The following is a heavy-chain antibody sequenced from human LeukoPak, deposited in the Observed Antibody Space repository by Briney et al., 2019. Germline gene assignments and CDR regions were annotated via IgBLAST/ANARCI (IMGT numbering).Heavy chain of an antibody. CDR1: GGTFSSYA. D-gene: IGHD3-10*01. Sequence: SVKVSCMASGGTFSSYAISWVRQAPGQGLEWMGGIIPIFGTANYAQKFQGRVTITADKSTSTAYMELSSLRSEDTAVYYCARAYGSGSYYHIAIYYYYGMDVWGKGTTVTVSS. V-gene: IGHV1-69*06. CDR2: IIPIFGTA. J-gene: IGHJ6*04. CDR3: ARAYGSGSYYHIAIYYYYGMDV.